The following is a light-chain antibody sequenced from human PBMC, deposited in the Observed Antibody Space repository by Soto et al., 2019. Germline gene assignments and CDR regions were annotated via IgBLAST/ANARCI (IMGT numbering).Light chain of an antibody. CDR3: PLYKCSPPS. V-gene: IGKV1-5*01. Sequence: TLSASIGDSVTITCRASQSPIRWVAWYQKKEEKAPKLLIYDTSSVESGVPSRFSGSGSGTEFTLTIIIFQPDDGASYYCPLYKCSPPSFCDVT. CDR1: QSPIRW. CDR2: DTS. J-gene: IGKJ2*03.